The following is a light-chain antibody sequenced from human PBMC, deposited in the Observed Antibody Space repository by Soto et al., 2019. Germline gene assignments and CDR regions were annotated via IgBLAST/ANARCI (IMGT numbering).Light chain of an antibody. CDR3: QQYDYLPLT. CDR2: AAS. J-gene: IGKJ4*01. Sequence: DIQMTQSPSSLSASVGDRVTITCRASQSISSFLNWYQQKPGKAPKLLIYAASSLESGVPSRFSGSGSETDFTLTISSLQPEDIATYYCQQYDYLPLTFGGGTKVEIE. CDR1: QSISSF. V-gene: IGKV1-39*01.